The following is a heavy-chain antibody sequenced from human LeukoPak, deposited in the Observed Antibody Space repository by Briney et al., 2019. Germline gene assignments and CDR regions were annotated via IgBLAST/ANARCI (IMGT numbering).Heavy chain of an antibody. Sequence: GGSLRLSCAASGFTFSSYAMSWVRQAPGKGLEWVSAISGSGGSTYYADSVKGRFTISRDNSKNTLFLQMNSLRAEDTAVYYCAKGRVVVVAAPFDYWGQGTLVTVSS. J-gene: IGHJ4*02. D-gene: IGHD2-15*01. CDR3: AKGRVVVVAAPFDY. CDR2: ISGSGGST. CDR1: GFTFSSYA. V-gene: IGHV3-23*01.